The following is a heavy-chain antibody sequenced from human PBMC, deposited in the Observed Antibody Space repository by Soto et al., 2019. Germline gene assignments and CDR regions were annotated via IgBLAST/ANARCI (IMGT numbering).Heavy chain of an antibody. Sequence: SETLSLTCAVSGYSISSGCYWGWIRQPPGKGLEWIGSIYHSGSTYYNPSLKSRVTISVDTSKNQFSLKLSSVTAADTAVYYCARAVYYYDSSGFLYYFDYWGQGTLVTVSS. J-gene: IGHJ4*02. D-gene: IGHD3-22*01. CDR3: ARAVYYYDSSGFLYYFDY. V-gene: IGHV4-38-2*01. CDR1: GYSISSGCY. CDR2: IYHSGST.